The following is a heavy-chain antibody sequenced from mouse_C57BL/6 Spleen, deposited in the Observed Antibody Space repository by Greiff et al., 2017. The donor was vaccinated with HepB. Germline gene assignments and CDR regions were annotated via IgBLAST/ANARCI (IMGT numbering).Heavy chain of an antibody. CDR3: ARPNITTVVAPYWYFDV. Sequence: VKLQESGAELVKPGASVKISCKASGYAFSSYWMNWVKQRPGKGLEWIGQIYPGDGDTNYNGKFKGKATLTADKSSSTAYMQLSSLTSEDSAVYFCARPNITTVVAPYWYFDVWGTGTTVTVSS. D-gene: IGHD1-1*01. CDR2: IYPGDGDT. CDR1: GYAFSSYW. V-gene: IGHV1-80*01. J-gene: IGHJ1*03.